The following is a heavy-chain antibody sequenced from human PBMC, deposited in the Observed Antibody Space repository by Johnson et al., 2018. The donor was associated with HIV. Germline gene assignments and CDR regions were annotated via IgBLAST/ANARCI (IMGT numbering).Heavy chain of an antibody. CDR2: ISWDGGST. Sequence: VQLVESGGGVVQPGRSLRLSCAASGFTFDDYTMHWVRQAPGKGLEWVSLISWDGGSTYYADSVKGRFTISRDNSKNSLYLQMNSLRTEDTALYYCAKVSSSSTWAHDPFDVWGQGTMVTVSS. D-gene: IGHD6-6*01. V-gene: IGHV3-43*01. CDR3: AKVSSSSTWAHDPFDV. CDR1: GFTFDDYT. J-gene: IGHJ3*01.